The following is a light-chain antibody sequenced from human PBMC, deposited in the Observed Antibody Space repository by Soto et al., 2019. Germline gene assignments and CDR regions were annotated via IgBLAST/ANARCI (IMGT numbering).Light chain of an antibody. CDR3: QQRSNWLRGIT. CDR2: DAS. J-gene: IGKJ5*01. CDR1: QSVRTK. V-gene: IGKV3-11*01. Sequence: EVVMKQSPATLSVSPGEGATLSCRASQSVRTKLAWYQQKAGQAPRLLIYDASNRATGIPARFSGSGSGTDFTLTISSLEPEDFAVYYCQQRSNWLRGITFGQGTRLEIK.